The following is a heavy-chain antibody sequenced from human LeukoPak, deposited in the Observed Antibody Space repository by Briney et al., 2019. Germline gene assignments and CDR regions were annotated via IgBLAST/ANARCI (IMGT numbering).Heavy chain of an antibody. D-gene: IGHD4/OR15-4a*01. Sequence: SETLSLTCTVSGGSISSYYWSWIRQPPRKGLEWIGYIYYSGSTNYNPSLKSRVTISVDTSKNQFSLKLSSVTAADTAVYYCARHVLVGEFDYWGQGTLVTVSS. CDR1: GGSISSYY. J-gene: IGHJ4*02. V-gene: IGHV4-59*08. CDR2: IYYSGST. CDR3: ARHVLVGEFDY.